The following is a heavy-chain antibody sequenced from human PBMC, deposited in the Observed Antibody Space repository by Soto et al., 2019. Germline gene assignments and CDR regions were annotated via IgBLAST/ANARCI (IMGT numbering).Heavy chain of an antibody. CDR2: LFYSGST. Sequence: QVQLQESGPGLVKPSQTLSPTCTVSGGSISSDGSYWSWIRQHPGKGLEWIGCLFYSGSTYYNPSLKSRVTISVDTSKNQFSLKLSSVTAADTAVYYCARGLAAAGLFGFGPWGQGTLVTVSS. V-gene: IGHV4-31*03. D-gene: IGHD6-13*01. CDR3: ARGLAAAGLFGFGP. CDR1: GGSISSDGSY. J-gene: IGHJ5*02.